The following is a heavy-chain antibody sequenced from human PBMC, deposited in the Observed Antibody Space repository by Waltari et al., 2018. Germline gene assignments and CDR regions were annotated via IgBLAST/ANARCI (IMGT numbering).Heavy chain of an antibody. CDR2: FDPERGET. D-gene: IGHD6-13*01. Sequence: QVQLIQSGAEVRTPGASVKVSFTAPGSPPSELSIPWVRPGPGKGLEWLGGFDPERGETLYAQTFQGKVTLTEDTSINTAYMEVSSLRSDDTAVYFCAAGPGPAGFYFYYYLHVWGKGTTVTVAS. J-gene: IGHJ6*03. CDR3: AAGPGPAGFYFYYYLHV. CDR1: GSPPSELS. V-gene: IGHV1-24*01.